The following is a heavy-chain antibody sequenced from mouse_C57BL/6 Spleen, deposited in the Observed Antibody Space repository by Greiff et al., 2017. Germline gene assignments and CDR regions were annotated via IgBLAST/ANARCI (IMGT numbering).Heavy chain of an antibody. CDR1: GYTFTDYE. CDR2: IDPETGGT. CDR3: TRWGANWVFDY. J-gene: IGHJ2*01. Sequence: QVQLKQSGAELVRPGASVTLSCKASGYTFTDYEMHWVKQTPVHGLEWIGAIDPETGGTAYNQKFKGKAILTADKSSSTAYMELRSLTSEDSAVYYCTRWGANWVFDYWGQGTTLTVSS. V-gene: IGHV1-15*01. D-gene: IGHD4-1*01.